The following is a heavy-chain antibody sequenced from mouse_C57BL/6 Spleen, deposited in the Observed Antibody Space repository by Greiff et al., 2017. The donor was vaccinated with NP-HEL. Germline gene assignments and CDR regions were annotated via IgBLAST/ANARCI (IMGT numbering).Heavy chain of an antibody. CDR1: GYTFTDYN. Sequence: EVQLQQSGPELVKPGASVKMSCKASGYTFTDYNMHWVKQSHGKSLEWIGYINPNNGGTSYNQKFKGKATLTVNKSSSTAYMELRSLTSEDSAVYYWSRDYDGSSYGLAYWGQGTLVTVSA. D-gene: IGHD1-1*01. CDR2: INPNNGGT. J-gene: IGHJ3*01. CDR3: SRDYDGSSYGLAY. V-gene: IGHV1-22*01.